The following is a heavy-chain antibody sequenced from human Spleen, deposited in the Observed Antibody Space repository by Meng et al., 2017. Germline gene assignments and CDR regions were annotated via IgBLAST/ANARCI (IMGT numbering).Heavy chain of an antibody. CDR2: ISSSDRFI. J-gene: IGHJ2*01. Sequence: GESLKISCAASGFTFSNAWMTWVRQAPGKGLEWVSSISSSDRFIDYADSMEGRFTISRDNAKDSLHLQMNSLRTEDTAIYYCARGESGDYLFHWYFDLWGRGTLVTVSS. CDR1: GFTFSNAW. CDR3: ARGESGDYLFHWYFDL. V-gene: IGHV3-21*01. D-gene: IGHD4-17*01.